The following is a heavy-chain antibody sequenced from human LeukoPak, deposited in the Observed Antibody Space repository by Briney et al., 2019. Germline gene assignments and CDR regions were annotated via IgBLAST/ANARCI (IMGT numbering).Heavy chain of an antibody. Sequence: GGSRRLSCAASGFTFSTYAMSWVRQAPGKGLEWVSGISSGATYYADSVKGRFTISRDNSKNTLYLQMNSLRAEDTAVYYCAREGQGEGYCSSTSCTIDYWGQGTLVTVSS. CDR1: GFTFSTYA. J-gene: IGHJ4*02. V-gene: IGHV3-23*01. CDR3: AREGQGEGYCSSTSCTIDY. CDR2: ISSGAT. D-gene: IGHD2-2*01.